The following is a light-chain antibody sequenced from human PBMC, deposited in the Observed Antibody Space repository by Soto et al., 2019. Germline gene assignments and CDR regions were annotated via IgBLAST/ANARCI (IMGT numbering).Light chain of an antibody. CDR2: EDN. CDR1: SSNIENNY. CDR3: ATWDSSLSGGV. J-gene: IGLJ1*01. V-gene: IGLV1-51*02. Sequence: QSALTQPPSVSAAPGQKVTISCSGSSSNIENNYVSWYRQLPGTAPTLLIYEDNKRPSGIPDRFSGSKSGTSATLGITGLETGDEADYYCATWDSSLSGGVFGTGTKVTVL.